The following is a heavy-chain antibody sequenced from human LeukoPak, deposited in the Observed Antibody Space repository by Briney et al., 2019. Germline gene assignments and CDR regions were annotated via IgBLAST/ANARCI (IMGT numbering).Heavy chain of an antibody. J-gene: IGHJ6*03. D-gene: IGHD5-24*01. V-gene: IGHV1-2*06. CDR3: ARESEGRDGYNLAYYYMDV. CDR2: INPNSGGT. Sequence: SVKVSCKASGYTFTGYYMHWVRQAPGQGLEWMGRINPNSGGTNYAQKFQGRVTMTRDTSISTAYMELSRLRSDDTAVYYCARESEGRDGYNLAYYYMDVWGKGTTVTVSS. CDR1: GYTFTGYY.